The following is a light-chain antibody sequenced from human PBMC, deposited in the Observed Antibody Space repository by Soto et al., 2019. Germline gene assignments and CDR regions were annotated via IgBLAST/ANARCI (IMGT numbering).Light chain of an antibody. J-gene: IGKJ2*01. CDR2: GAS. CDR1: QSIRSN. CDR3: QHYSDWPPYT. V-gene: IGKV3-15*01. Sequence: EIVMTQSPVTLSVSPGERATLSCRASQSIRSNLAWFQQKPGQAPRLLIYGASTRATGIPARFSGSGSGTEFTLTISSLQSEDFAVYYCQHYSDWPPYTFGQGTKVDIK.